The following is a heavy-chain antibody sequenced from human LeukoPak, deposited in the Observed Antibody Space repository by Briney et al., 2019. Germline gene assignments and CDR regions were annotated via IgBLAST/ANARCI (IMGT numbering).Heavy chain of an antibody. J-gene: IGHJ5*02. V-gene: IGHV5-51*01. CDR3: ARLGYCSSTSCYSPNWFDP. Sequence: GESLKIPCKGSGDSFTSYWIGWVSQMPGKGLEWMGIIYPGDSDTRYSPSFQGQVTISADKSISTAYLQWSSLKASDTAMYYGARLGYCSSTSCYSPNWFDPWGQGTLVTVSS. CDR1: GDSFTSYW. D-gene: IGHD2-2*01. CDR2: IYPGDSDT.